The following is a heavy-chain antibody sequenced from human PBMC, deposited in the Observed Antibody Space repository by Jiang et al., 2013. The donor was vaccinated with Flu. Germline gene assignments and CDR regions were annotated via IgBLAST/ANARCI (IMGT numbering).Heavy chain of an antibody. V-gene: IGHV3-23*04. J-gene: IGHJ4*02. CDR1: GFTFRSYA. CDR3: AKMSRVTPSPTKNEIGFDY. Sequence: VQLVESGGGLVQPGGSLRLSCAASGFTFRSYAMSWVRQAPGKGLEWVSAISGSGGSTYYADSVKGRFTISRDNSKNALYLQMNSLRAEDTAVYYCAKMSRVTPSPTKNEIGFDYWGQGTLVTVSS. CDR2: ISGSGGST. D-gene: IGHD4-23*01.